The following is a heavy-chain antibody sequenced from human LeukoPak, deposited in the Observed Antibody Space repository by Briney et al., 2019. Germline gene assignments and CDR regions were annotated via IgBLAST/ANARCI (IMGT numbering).Heavy chain of an antibody. D-gene: IGHD6-6*01. CDR3: ARDQEYSSSPDDY. CDR2: IIPIFGTA. CDR1: GGTFSSYA. J-gene: IGHJ4*02. Sequence: ASVKVSCKASGGTFSSYAISWVRQAPGQGLEWMGGIIPIFGTANYAQKFQGRVTITTDESTSTAYMELSSLRSEDTAVYYCARDQEYSSSPDDYWGQGTLVTVSS. V-gene: IGHV1-69*05.